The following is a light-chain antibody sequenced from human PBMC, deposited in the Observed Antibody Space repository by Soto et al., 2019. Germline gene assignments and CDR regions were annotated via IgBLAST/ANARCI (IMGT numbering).Light chain of an antibody. CDR2: GAS. CDR1: QSVSGDY. V-gene: IGKV3D-20*02. CDR3: QQRSNWPPWT. J-gene: IGKJ1*01. Sequence: DIVLTQSPGPLSLSPGERATLSCRSSQSVSGDYLAWYQQKPGQAPRLLIYGASSRATGIPDRFSGSGAGTDFTLTISSLEPDDFSVYYCQQRSNWPPWTFGQGTKVDIK.